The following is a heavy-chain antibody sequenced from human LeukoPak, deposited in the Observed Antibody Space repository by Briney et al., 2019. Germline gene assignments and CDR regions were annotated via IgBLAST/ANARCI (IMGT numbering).Heavy chain of an antibody. D-gene: IGHD3-10*01. CDR1: GFTFSSYS. CDR2: ISSSSSYI. CDR3: ARVSWFGEGVYFDY. Sequence: PGGSLRLSCAASGFTFSSYSMNWVRQAPGKGLEWVSSISSSSSYIYYAGSVKGRFTISRDNSKNTLYLQMNSLRAEDTAVYYCARVSWFGEGVYFDYWGQGTLVTVSS. V-gene: IGHV3-21*04. J-gene: IGHJ4*02.